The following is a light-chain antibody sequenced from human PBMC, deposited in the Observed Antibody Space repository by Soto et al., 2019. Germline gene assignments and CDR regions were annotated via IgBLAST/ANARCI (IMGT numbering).Light chain of an antibody. Sequence: DIQMTQSPSTLTASVGDRVTITCRASQSVTNFLAWYQQKPGKAPNLLIYDASTLEDGVPSRLSGSGSGTQFTLPISSVQPADYATYYCHQYNDWSSRFGQGTKLEIK. V-gene: IGKV1-5*01. J-gene: IGKJ2*03. CDR1: QSVTNF. CDR2: DAS. CDR3: HQYNDWSSR.